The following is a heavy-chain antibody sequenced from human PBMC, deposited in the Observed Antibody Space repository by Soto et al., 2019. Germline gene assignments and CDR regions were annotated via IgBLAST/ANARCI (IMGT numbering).Heavy chain of an antibody. Sequence: QITLKESGPTLVKPTQTLTLTCSFSGFSLSTRGVGLGWIRQPPGTALEWLALIFWDDDKWYSPSLRSRLTITEDTSKNQVVLTMTTMDPGDTATYYCAHRSRGYAYYFDQWGQGTLVTVSS. CDR2: IFWDDDK. CDR1: GFSLSTRGVG. V-gene: IGHV2-5*02. D-gene: IGHD5-12*01. CDR3: AHRSRGYAYYFDQ. J-gene: IGHJ4*02.